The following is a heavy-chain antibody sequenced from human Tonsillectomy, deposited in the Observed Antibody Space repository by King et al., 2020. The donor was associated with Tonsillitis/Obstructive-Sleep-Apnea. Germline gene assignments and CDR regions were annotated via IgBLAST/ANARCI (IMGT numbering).Heavy chain of an antibody. J-gene: IGHJ6*03. CDR1: GFTFSDYA. D-gene: IGHD3-10*01. CDR2: ISYEGSNK. V-gene: IGHV3-30*01. Sequence: VQLVESGGGVVQPGGSLRLSCAASGFTFSDYAVDWVRQAPGKGLEWVAVISYEGSNKYYADSVKGRFTISRDNSKNTLYLQMNSLRTEDTAVYYCARGSGSDYYYDMDVWGKGTTVTVSS. CDR3: ARGSGSDYYYDMDV.